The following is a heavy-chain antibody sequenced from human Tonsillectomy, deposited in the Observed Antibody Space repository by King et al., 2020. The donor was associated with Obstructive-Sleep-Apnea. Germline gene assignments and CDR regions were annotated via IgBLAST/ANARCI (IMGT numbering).Heavy chain of an antibody. J-gene: IGHJ4*02. D-gene: IGHD2-15*01. V-gene: IGHV1-46*01. Sequence: VQLVESGAEVKKPGASVKVSCKASGYSFTNYYLHWVRQAPGQGLNGMDRVNPSGGNTIYAQKFQGRFTMTRDPSPSTVYMDLSSLRSEDTALYYCATLGGSPAYWGQGTLVTVSS. CDR3: ATLGGSPAY. CDR2: VNPSGGNT. CDR1: GYSFTNYY.